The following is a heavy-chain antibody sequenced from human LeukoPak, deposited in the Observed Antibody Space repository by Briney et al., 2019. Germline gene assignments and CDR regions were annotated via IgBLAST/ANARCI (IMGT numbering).Heavy chain of an antibody. V-gene: IGHV1-18*01. D-gene: IGHD3-22*01. CDR2: ISAYNGNT. J-gene: IGHJ4*02. Sequence: RASVKVSCKASGYTFTSYGISWVRQAPGQGLEWMGWISAYNGNTNYAQKLQGRVTLTTDTSTSTAYMELRSLRSDDTALYYCARDRYYYDSGNLHCNLDSWGQGTLVTVSS. CDR3: ARDRYYYDSGNLHCNLDS. CDR1: GYTFTSYG.